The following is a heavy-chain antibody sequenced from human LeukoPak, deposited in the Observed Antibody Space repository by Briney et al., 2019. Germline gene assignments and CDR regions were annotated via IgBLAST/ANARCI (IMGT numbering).Heavy chain of an antibody. CDR1: GFTFSSYS. J-gene: IGHJ4*02. CDR2: ISSITSFI. D-gene: IGHD5-12*01. CDR3: AREGSGLY. V-gene: IGHV3-21*01. Sequence: GGSLRLSSAASGFTFSSYSMSWVRQAPGKGLEWVSSISSITSFIDYGDSVKGRFTISRDNAKNSLYLQMNSLRAEDTAVYYCAREGSGLYWGQGTLVTVSS.